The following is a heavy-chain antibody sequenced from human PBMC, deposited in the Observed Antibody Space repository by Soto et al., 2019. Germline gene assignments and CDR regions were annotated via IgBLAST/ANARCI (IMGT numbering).Heavy chain of an antibody. CDR3: ARWGGYGSGSLYYYYYMDV. V-gene: IGHV1-18*01. J-gene: IGHJ6*03. D-gene: IGHD3-10*01. CDR1: GYTFTIYG. Sequence: RASVKVSCKPSGYTFTIYGISWGRQAPGKGLEWMGWINADNGNTNYAQKFQGRVTMTRDTSASTAYMELSSLRSEDTAVYYCARWGGYGSGSLYYYYYMDVWGKGTTVTVSS. CDR2: INADNGNT.